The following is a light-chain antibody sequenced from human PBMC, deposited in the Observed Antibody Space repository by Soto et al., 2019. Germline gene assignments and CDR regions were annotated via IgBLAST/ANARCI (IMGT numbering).Light chain of an antibody. Sequence: QSVLAQPPSVSAAPGQSITISCTGTSSDVGDYNYVSWYQQHPGKAPKLIIYEVTNRPSGISNRFSGSKSGNTASLTISGLQAEDEADYHCISYTSRSTVYVFGTGTKVTVL. CDR2: EVT. CDR1: SSDVGDYNY. CDR3: ISYTSRSTVYV. V-gene: IGLV2-14*01. J-gene: IGLJ1*01.